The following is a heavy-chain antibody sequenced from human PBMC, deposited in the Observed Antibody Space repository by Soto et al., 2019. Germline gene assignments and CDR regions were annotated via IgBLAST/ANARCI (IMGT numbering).Heavy chain of an antibody. Sequence: SGTLSLTCTVSGGSISSDYYSWSWIRQPPGKGLERIGFIYNSGSTYYNSSLKSRVTILVDRSKNHFFLKLTSVTAADTAVYYCATYRKFFQISGQGTKVTVSS. J-gene: IGHJ3*02. CDR2: IYNSGST. CDR1: GGSISSDYYS. V-gene: IGHV4-30-2*01. CDR3: ATYRKFFQI.